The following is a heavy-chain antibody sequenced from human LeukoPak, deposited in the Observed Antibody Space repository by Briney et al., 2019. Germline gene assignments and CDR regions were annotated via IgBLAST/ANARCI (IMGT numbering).Heavy chain of an antibody. CDR1: GGSISSYY. D-gene: IGHD2-21*02. Sequence: SETLSLTCTVSGGSISSYYWSWIRQPPGKGLEWIGYIYYSGSTNYNPSLKSRVTISVDTSKNQFSLKLSSVTAADTAVYYCARAYCGGDCYLDYWGQGTLVAVSS. V-gene: IGHV4-59*01. CDR3: ARAYCGGDCYLDY. CDR2: IYYSGST. J-gene: IGHJ4*02.